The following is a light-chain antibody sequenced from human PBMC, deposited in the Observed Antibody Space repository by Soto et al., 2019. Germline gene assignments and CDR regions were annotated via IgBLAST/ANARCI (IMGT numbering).Light chain of an antibody. J-gene: IGKJ5*01. CDR1: QGISSA. Sequence: IQMTLSPSTLSASVGDRVTITCRASQGISSALAWYQQKPGKAPKILIYDDSSLESGVPSRFSGSGSGTDLNLTISRLQPEDFATYYCQKFNNYPPTCGQGTRLEIK. V-gene: IGKV1D-13*01. CDR2: DDS. CDR3: QKFNNYPPT.